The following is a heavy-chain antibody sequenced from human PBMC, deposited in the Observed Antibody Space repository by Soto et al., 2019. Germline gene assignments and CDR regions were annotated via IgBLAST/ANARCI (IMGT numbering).Heavy chain of an antibody. CDR1: GYTFTNYG. J-gene: IGHJ6*02. V-gene: IGHV1-18*01. Sequence: ASVKVSCKASGYTFTNYGISWVRQAPGQGLEWMGWISAYNGNTNYAQKLQGRVTMTTDTSTSTAYMELRSLRSDDTAVYYCARDRAPYYDFWSGYRPHYYYYGMDVWGQGTTVTVSS. CDR3: ARDRAPYYDFWSGYRPHYYYYGMDV. D-gene: IGHD3-3*01. CDR2: ISAYNGNT.